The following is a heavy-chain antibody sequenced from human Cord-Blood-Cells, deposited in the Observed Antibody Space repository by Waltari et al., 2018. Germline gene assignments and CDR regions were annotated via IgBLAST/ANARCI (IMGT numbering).Heavy chain of an antibody. CDR1: GGSFSGYY. J-gene: IGHJ4*02. CDR2: SNHSGST. CDR3: ARVSSGLYYFDY. Sequence: QVQLQQWGAGLLKPSETLSLTCAVYGGSFSGYYWSWIRQPPGKGLEWIGESNHSGSTNYNPSLKSQVTISVDTSKNRFSLKLSSVTAADTAVYYCARVSSGLYYFDYWGQGTLVTVSS. D-gene: IGHD3-10*01. V-gene: IGHV4-34*01.